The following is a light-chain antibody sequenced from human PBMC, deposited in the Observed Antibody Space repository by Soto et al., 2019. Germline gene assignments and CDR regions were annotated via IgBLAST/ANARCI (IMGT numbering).Light chain of an antibody. CDR3: SSYTSSSTLYV. CDR1: SSDVGGYNY. Sequence: QSALTQPASVSGSPGQSITISCTGTSSDVGGYNYVSWYQQHPGKAPKLIIYEVSNRPSGVSNRFSGSKSGNTASLTISGLQAEDEAEYYSSSYTSSSTLYVFGIGTKVTVL. CDR2: EVS. J-gene: IGLJ1*01. V-gene: IGLV2-14*01.